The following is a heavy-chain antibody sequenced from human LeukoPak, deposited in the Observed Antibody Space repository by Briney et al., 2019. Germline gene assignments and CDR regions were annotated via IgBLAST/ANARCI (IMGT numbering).Heavy chain of an antibody. V-gene: IGHV3-48*03. J-gene: IGHJ4*02. CDR1: GFTFSSYE. D-gene: IGHD1-1*01. Sequence: GGSLRLSCAASGFTFSSYEMNWVRQAPGEGLEWVSYISGSGTAIYYADSVKGRFTISRDNAKNSLYLQMNSLRAEDTAVYYCARESTDSPSFDYWGQGTLVTVSS. CDR3: ARESTDSPSFDY. CDR2: ISGSGTAI.